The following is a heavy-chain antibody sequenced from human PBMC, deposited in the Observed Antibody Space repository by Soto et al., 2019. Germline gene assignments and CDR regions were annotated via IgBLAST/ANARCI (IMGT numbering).Heavy chain of an antibody. CDR1: GFTFSNYA. V-gene: IGHV3-23*01. CDR2: ISGSGGST. CDR3: AKKASSSGSSESAYYYYMDV. D-gene: IGHD3-22*01. Sequence: GGSLRLSCAASGFTFSNYAMSWVRQAPGKGLEWVSVISGSGGSTYNADSVKGRFTISRDNSKNTLYLQMNSLRAEDTAVYHCAKKASSSGSSESAYYYYMDVWGIGTTVTVSS. J-gene: IGHJ6*03.